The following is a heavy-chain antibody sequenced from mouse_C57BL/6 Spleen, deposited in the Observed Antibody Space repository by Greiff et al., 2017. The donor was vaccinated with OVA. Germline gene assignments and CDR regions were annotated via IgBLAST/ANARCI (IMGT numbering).Heavy chain of an antibody. J-gene: IGHJ4*01. D-gene: IGHD1-1*01. CDR3: ARRDFTTVVAHYYAMDY. V-gene: IGHV1-26*01. CDR1: GYTFTDYY. CDR2: INPNNGGT. Sequence: EVQLQQSGPELVKPGASVKISCKASGYTFTDYYMNWVKQSHGKSLEWIGDINPNNGGTSYNQKFKGKATLTVDKSSSTAYMELRSLTSEDSAVYYCARRDFTTVVAHYYAMDYWGQGTSVTVSS.